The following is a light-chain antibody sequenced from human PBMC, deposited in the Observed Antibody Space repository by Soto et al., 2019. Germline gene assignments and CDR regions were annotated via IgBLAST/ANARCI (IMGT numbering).Light chain of an antibody. CDR2: GAS. CDR1: QSIANN. Sequence: EIVMTQSPASLSASPGERITLSCKASQSIANNLAWHQQKPGQAPRLLMYGASTRAADIPARFSGSGSGTEFSLTISSLQSEDFATYYCQQYNSFPQTFGQGTKLEIK. CDR3: QQYNSFPQT. V-gene: IGKV3-15*01. J-gene: IGKJ2*01.